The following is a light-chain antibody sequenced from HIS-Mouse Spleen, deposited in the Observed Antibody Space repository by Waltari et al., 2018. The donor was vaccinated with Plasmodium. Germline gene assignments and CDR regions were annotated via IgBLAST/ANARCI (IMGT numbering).Light chain of an antibody. Sequence: EIVLTQSPGTLSLSPGERATLSCRASQSVSSSYLAWYQQKPGQAPRLLIYGASSRATGIPDRFSGSESETDFTLTISRLEPEDFAVYYCQQYGSSGTFGQGTKVEIK. CDR3: QQYGSSGT. V-gene: IGKV3-20*01. CDR1: QSVSSSY. CDR2: GAS. J-gene: IGKJ1*01.